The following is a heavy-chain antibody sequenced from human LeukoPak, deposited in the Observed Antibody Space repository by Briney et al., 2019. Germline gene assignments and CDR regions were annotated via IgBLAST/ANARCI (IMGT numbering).Heavy chain of an antibody. V-gene: IGHV3-48*02. CDR1: GFTFSSYS. CDR2: ISSSSTI. CDR3: ARGLYYYYYGMDV. Sequence: GGSLRLSCAASGFTFSSYSMNWVRQAPGKGLGWVSYISSSSTIYYADSVKGRFTISRDNAKNSLYLQMNSLRDEDTAVYYCARGLYYYYYGMDVWGQGTTVTVSS. J-gene: IGHJ6*02.